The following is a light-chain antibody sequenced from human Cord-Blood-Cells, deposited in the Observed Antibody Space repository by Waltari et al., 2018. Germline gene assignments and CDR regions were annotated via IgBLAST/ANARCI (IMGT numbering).Light chain of an antibody. V-gene: IGLV3-19*01. J-gene: IGLJ3*02. CDR2: GKN. CDR3: NSLDSSGNHWV. Sequence: SSELTQDPAVSVALGQTVRITCQGDSLRSYYASWYQQKPGQAPVLVIYGKNNLPSGIPDRLSGSNSGNTASLTITGAQAEDEADYYCNSLDSSGNHWVFGGGTKLTVL. CDR1: SLRSYY.